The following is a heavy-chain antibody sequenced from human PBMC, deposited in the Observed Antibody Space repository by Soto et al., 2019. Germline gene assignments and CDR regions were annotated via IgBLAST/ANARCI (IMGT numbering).Heavy chain of an antibody. Sequence: EVQLVESGGGLVQPGGSLRLSCAASGFTYSSYWMHWVRQAPGKGLVWVSRINSDGSSTTYADSVKGRFTISRDNAKNSLYLPMNSLRAEDTAIYDCARGEMATDWHFGYWGEGTLVTVSS. J-gene: IGHJ4*02. D-gene: IGHD5-12*01. CDR2: INSDGSST. CDR3: ARGEMATDWHFGY. CDR1: GFTYSSYW. V-gene: IGHV3-74*01.